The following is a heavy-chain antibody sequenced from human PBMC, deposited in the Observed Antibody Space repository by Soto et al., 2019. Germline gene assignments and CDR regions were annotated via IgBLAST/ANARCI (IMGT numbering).Heavy chain of an antibody. V-gene: IGHV4-61*01. CDR1: GGSITSSSYY. CDR3: ARDREGYYGSGSFNWFDP. Sequence: SETLSLTCPVSGGSITSSSYYWGWIRQPPGKGLEWIGYIYYSGSTNYNPSLKSRVTISVDTSKNQFSLKLSSVTAADTAVYYCARDREGYYGSGSFNWFDPWGQGTLVTVSS. CDR2: IYYSGST. J-gene: IGHJ5*02. D-gene: IGHD3-10*01.